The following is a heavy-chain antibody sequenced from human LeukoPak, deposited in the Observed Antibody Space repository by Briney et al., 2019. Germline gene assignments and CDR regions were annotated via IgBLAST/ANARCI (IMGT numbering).Heavy chain of an antibody. CDR2: INSDGSST. D-gene: IGHD3-10*01. Sequence: GGSLRLSCAASGFSFSSHWMHWVRQAPGKGLVWVSRINSDGSSTSYADSVKGRFTISRDNAKNTLYLQTNSLRAEDTAVYYCSLLWFGKNGMDVWGQGTTVTVSS. J-gene: IGHJ6*02. CDR1: GFSFSSHW. V-gene: IGHV3-74*01. CDR3: SLLWFGKNGMDV.